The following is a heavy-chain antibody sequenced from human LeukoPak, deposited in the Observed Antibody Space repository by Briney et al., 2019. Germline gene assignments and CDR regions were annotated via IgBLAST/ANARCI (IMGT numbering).Heavy chain of an antibody. Sequence: GGSLRLSCAASGFTFSSYGMHWVRQAPGKGLEWVAVISYDGSNKYYADSVKGRFTISRDNAKNSLYLQMNSLRPEDTALYYCAKGSGSGSYYRFQYFDYWGQGTLVTVSS. D-gene: IGHD3-10*01. CDR3: AKGSGSGSYYRFQYFDY. CDR2: ISYDGSNK. J-gene: IGHJ4*02. V-gene: IGHV3-30*18. CDR1: GFTFSSYG.